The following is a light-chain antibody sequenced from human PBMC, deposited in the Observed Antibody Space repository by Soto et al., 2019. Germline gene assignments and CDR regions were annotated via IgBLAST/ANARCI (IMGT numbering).Light chain of an antibody. CDR3: QQHHSSPWT. CDR1: QGISND. CDR2: SAS. V-gene: IGKV1-17*02. Sequence: DIQMTQSPSSLSASAGDRATITCRTSQGISNDLGWYQQKPGKAPKRLLHSASSLPSGVPSRFSGSGSGTDFTLTISNLEPEDFATYYCQQHHSSPWTFGQGTKVEIK. J-gene: IGKJ1*01.